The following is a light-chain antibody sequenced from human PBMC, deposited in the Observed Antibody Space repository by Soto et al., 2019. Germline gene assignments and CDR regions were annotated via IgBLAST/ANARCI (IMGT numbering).Light chain of an antibody. CDR1: SSDVGGYNY. Sequence: QSVLTQPASVSGSPGQSITISCTGNSSDVGGYNYVSWYQQHPGKAPKLMIYDVSTRPSGVANRFSGSKSGNTASLTISGLQAEDEADYYCSSYTSSSTLYVFGTGTKVTVL. V-gene: IGLV2-14*01. CDR3: SSYTSSSTLYV. CDR2: DVS. J-gene: IGLJ1*01.